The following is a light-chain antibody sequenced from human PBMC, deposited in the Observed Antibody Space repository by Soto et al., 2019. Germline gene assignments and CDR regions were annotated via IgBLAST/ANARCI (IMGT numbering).Light chain of an antibody. CDR1: SSDVGGYNY. J-gene: IGLJ1*01. CDR3: SSYTRSRNSRV. CDR2: EVT. Sequence: QSVLTQPASVSGSPGQSITISCTGTSSDVGGYNYISWYQQYPGKAPKLLIYEVTNRPSGVSDRFSGSNSGNTASLTISGLQADDEADYYCSSYTRSRNSRVFGTGTRSPS. V-gene: IGLV2-14*01.